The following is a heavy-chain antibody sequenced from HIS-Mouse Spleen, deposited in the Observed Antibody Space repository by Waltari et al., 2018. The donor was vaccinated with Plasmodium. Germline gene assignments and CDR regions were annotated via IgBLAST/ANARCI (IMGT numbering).Heavy chain of an antibody. J-gene: IGHJ3*02. CDR3: ARGSAGDAFDI. CDR2: IYSGGST. CDR1: GFTVTSNY. D-gene: IGHD3-10*01. V-gene: IGHV3-66*01. Sequence: EVQLVESGGGLVQPGGSLRLPCAASGFTVTSNYMSWGRQAPGKGLEWVSVIYSGGSTYYADSVKGRFTISRDNSKNTLYLQMNSLRAEDTAVYYCARGSAGDAFDIWGQGTMVTVSS.